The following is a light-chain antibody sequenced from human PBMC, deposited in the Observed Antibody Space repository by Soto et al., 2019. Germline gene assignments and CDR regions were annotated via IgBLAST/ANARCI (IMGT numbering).Light chain of an antibody. CDR1: SSNIGAGYD. Sequence: QPVLTQPPSVSGAPGQRVTISCTGSSSNIGAGYDVHWYQQLPRTAPKLLIYGSTNRPSGVPDRFSGSRSGTSASLAITGLQAEDEADYYCQSYDSGRSGLYVFGTGTKVTVL. V-gene: IGLV1-40*01. CDR3: QSYDSGRSGLYV. CDR2: GST. J-gene: IGLJ1*01.